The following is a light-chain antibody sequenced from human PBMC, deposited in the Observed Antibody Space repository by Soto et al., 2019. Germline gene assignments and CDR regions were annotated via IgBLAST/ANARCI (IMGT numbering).Light chain of an antibody. J-gene: IGKJ1*01. CDR1: QSISSPY. V-gene: IGKV3-20*01. CDR2: GAS. Sequence: EIVLTQSPGTLSLSPGERATLSCRASQSISSPYLAWYQQKPGQAPRLLIDGASSRATGVPDRFSGSGSGTDFTLTISRLEPEDFAVYYCQQYDSWTLGQGTKVDSK. CDR3: QQYDSWT.